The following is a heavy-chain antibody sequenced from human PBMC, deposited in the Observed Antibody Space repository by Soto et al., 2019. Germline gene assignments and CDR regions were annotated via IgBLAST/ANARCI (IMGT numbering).Heavy chain of an antibody. V-gene: IGHV3-30*18. CDR3: AKDTYYYDRSGYYTYDH. Sequence: GGSLRLSCAASGFTFSSYGIHWVRQAPGKGLEWAAVISHDGSKTNYADSVKGRFTISRDNSKDTVYLQMNSLRAEDTAVYYCAKDTYYYDRSGYYTYDHWGQGTQVTVSS. D-gene: IGHD3-22*01. J-gene: IGHJ4*02. CDR1: GFTFSSYG. CDR2: ISHDGSKT.